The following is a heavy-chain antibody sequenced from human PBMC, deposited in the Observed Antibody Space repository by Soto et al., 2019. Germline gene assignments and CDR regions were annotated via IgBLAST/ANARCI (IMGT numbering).Heavy chain of an antibody. D-gene: IGHD3-10*01. CDR3: ARSDYYGSGSYSDYYYGMDV. Sequence: GESLKISCTGSGYSFTSYWIGWVRQMPGKGLEWMGIIYPGDSDTRYSPSFQGQVTISADKSISTAYLQWSSLKASDTAMYYCARSDYYGSGSYSDYYYGMDVWGQGTTVNVSS. V-gene: IGHV5-51*01. CDR1: GYSFTSYW. CDR2: IYPGDSDT. J-gene: IGHJ6*02.